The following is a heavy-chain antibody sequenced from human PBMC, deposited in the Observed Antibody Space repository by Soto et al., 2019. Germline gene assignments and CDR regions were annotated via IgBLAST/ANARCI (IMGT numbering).Heavy chain of an antibody. J-gene: IGHJ6*02. CDR3: AKERYGQLYLEDYGMDV. V-gene: IGHV3-30*18. CDR2: ISYDGSNK. D-gene: IGHD3-16*01. Sequence: GGSLRLSCVASGFTFSSYGIHWVRQAPGRGLEWVAVISYDGSNKYYADSVKGRFTISRDNFKNTLYLQMNSLRAEDTAVYYCAKERYGQLYLEDYGMDVWGQGTTVTVSS. CDR1: GFTFSSYG.